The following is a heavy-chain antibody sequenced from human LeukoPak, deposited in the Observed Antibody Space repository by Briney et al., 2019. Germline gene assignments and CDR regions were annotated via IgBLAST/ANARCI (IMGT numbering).Heavy chain of an antibody. V-gene: IGHV1-2*02. CDR1: GYTFTGYY. D-gene: IGHD2-15*01. Sequence: GASVKVSCKASGYTFTGYYMHWVRQAPGQGLEWMGWINPNSGGTNYSQKFQGRVTMTRDTSISTAYMELSRLRYDDTAVYYCARSRISNWFDPWGQGTLVTVSS. CDR3: ARSRISNWFDP. J-gene: IGHJ5*02. CDR2: INPNSGGT.